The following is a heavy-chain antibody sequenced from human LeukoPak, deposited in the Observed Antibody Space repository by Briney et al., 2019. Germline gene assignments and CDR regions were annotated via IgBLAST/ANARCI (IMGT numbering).Heavy chain of an antibody. CDR1: GGSISSNY. CDR2: IYYSGST. CDR3: ATRYSSSWYYWYFDL. J-gene: IGHJ2*01. Sequence: PSETLSLTCIVPGGSISSNYWSWIRQPPGKGLEWIGHIYYSGSTYYNPSLKSRITISVDTSKNQFSLKLSSVTAADTAVYYCATRYSSSWYYWYFDLWGRGTLVTVSS. D-gene: IGHD6-13*01. V-gene: IGHV4-59*04.